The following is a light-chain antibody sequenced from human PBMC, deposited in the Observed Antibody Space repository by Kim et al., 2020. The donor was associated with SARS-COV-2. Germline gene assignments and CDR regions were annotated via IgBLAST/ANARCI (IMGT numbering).Light chain of an antibody. CDR2: EVS. CDR1: SRDVGGYNF. J-gene: IGLJ1*01. V-gene: IGLV2-8*01. CDR3: SSYASSNNYV. Sequence: QSALTQPPSASGSPGQSVAISCTGTSRDVGGYNFVSWYQQHPGKAPKLMIYEVSKRPSGVPDRFSGSKSGNTASLTVSGLQAEDEADYYCSSYASSNNYVFGTGTKVTVL.